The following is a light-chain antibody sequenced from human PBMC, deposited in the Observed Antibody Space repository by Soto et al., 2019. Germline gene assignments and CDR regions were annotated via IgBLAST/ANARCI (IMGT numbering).Light chain of an antibody. V-gene: IGKV1-8*01. J-gene: IGKJ2*01. CDR3: QQYYSYPPS. Sequence: AIRMTQSPSSFSASTGDRVTITCRASQGISSYLAWYQQKPGKAPKLLIYAASTLQSGVPSRFSGSGSGTDFTLTISGLQSEDYATDYYQQYYSYPPSFGRGTKLEIK. CDR1: QGISSY. CDR2: AAS.